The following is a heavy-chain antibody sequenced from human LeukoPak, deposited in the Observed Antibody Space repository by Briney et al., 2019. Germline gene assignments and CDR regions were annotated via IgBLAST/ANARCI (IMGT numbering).Heavy chain of an antibody. CDR3: AELGITMIGGV. CDR1: GFIFSNYA. J-gene: IGHJ6*04. V-gene: IGHV3-30*04. CDR2: VLYDGETK. D-gene: IGHD3-10*02. Sequence: GRSLRLSCAASGFIFSNYALHWVRQAPGKGLEWAAVVLYDGETKYYADSVKGRFTISRDNPENMLYLQMNSLRPEDTGVYYCAELGITMIGGVWGKGTTVTISS.